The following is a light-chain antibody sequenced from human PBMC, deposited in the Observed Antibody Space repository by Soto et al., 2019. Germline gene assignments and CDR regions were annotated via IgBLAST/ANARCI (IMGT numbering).Light chain of an antibody. CDR2: MGS. CDR3: MQALQTPIT. V-gene: IGKV2-28*01. Sequence: DGLMTQSPLSLPVTLGQPASISFRSSQSLVHSDGNTYFNWYLQKPGQSPQLLIYMGSKRASGVPDRFSGSGSGTDFTLKISRVEAEDVGVYYCMQALQTPITFGQGTRLEIK. J-gene: IGKJ5*01. CDR1: QSLVHSDGNTY.